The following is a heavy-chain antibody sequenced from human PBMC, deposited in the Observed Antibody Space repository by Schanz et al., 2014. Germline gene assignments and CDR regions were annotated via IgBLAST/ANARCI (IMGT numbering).Heavy chain of an antibody. Sequence: QVQLVESGGSVVQPGRSLRLSCAASGFIFNDYYMNWIRQAPGKGLEWLSYISRDGTTSYYADSVKGRFTISRDNAKNSLYLEMTSLRGEDTAVYYCARENLNWEAFDIWGQGTVVTVSS. D-gene: IGHD7-27*01. J-gene: IGHJ3*02. CDR2: ISRDGTTS. V-gene: IGHV3-11*01. CDR3: ARENLNWEAFDI. CDR1: GFIFNDYY.